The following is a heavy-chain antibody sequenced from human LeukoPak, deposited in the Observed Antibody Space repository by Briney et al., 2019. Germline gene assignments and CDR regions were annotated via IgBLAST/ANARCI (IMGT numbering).Heavy chain of an antibody. V-gene: IGHV3-23*01. CDR2: ISGNGDST. J-gene: IGHJ4*02. CDR1: GFTFSNYA. D-gene: IGHD1-26*01. Sequence: QSGGSLRLSCAASGFTFSNYATSWVRQAPGKGLEWVSAISGNGDSTHFADSVKGRFTISRDNSRNTLYLQMSGLRAEDTATYYCARCLWVGVSSYSDYWGQGTLVTVSS. CDR3: ARCLWVGVSSYSDY.